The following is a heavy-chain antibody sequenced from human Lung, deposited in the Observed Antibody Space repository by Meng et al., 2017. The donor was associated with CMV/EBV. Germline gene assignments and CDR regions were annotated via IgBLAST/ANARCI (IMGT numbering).Heavy chain of an antibody. CDR1: GDSISNGYYY. D-gene: IGHD3-10*01. V-gene: IGHV4-30-4*01. CDR2: IYFSGDT. J-gene: IGHJ5*02. Sequence: QVQLQESGPGLVTPSQTLSLTCTVSGDSISNGYYYWSWIRQPPGKGLEWIGYIYFSGDTYYNTSLKSRITMSVDTSKNQFSLKVRSVTAADTAVYYCARDRASDEWFDPWGQGTLVTVSS. CDR3: ARDRASDEWFDP.